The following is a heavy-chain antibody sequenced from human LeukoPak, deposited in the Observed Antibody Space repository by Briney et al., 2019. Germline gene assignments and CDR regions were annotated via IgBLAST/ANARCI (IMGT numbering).Heavy chain of an antibody. V-gene: IGHV1-18*01. CDR3: ARGVRYYYDSSGYPDY. CDR1: GYTFTSYG. Sequence: ASVKASCKASGYTFTSYGISWVRQAPGQGLEWMGWISAYNGNTNYAQKLQGRVTMTTDTSTSTAYMELRSLRSDDTAVYYCARGVRYYYDSSGYPDYWGQGTLVTVSS. J-gene: IGHJ4*02. CDR2: ISAYNGNT. D-gene: IGHD3-22*01.